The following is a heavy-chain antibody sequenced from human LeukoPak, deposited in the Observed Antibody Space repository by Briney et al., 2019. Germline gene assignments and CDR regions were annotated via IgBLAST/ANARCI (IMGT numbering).Heavy chain of an antibody. CDR2: AYTSGTT. J-gene: IGHJ3*02. CDR1: GGSVSSYY. CDR3: ATSGSGWSTKKDALEI. V-gene: IGHV4-4*07. D-gene: IGHD6-19*01. Sequence: SETLSLTCIVSGGSVSSYYWSWIRQPAGKGLEWIGRAYTSGTTYYNPSLRSRVTVSVDTSTNQFSSKMTSMTAADTAVYYCATSGSGWSTKKDALEIWGQGTTVTVSS.